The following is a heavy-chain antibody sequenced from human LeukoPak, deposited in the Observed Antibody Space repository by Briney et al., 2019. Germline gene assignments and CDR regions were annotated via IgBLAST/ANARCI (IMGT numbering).Heavy chain of an antibody. CDR3: ARRSYSGYDFDY. D-gene: IGHD5-12*01. CDR2: IYHSGST. Sequence: SETLSLTCSVSGGSISSGGYYWSWIRQHPGKGLEWIGYIYHSGSTYYNPSLKSRVTISVDTSKDQFSLKLSSVTAADTAVYYCARRSYSGYDFDYWGQGTLVTVSS. V-gene: IGHV4-31*03. J-gene: IGHJ4*02. CDR1: GGSISSGGYY.